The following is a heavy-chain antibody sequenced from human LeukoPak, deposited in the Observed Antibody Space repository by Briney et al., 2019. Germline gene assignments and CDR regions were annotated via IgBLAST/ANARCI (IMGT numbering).Heavy chain of an antibody. CDR1: GVTLRDYA. V-gene: IGHV3-30*18. D-gene: IGHD5-18*01. J-gene: IGHJ4*02. CDR3: AKGYHIYSYVFSFGHY. Sequence: PGRTLRLSCEASGVTLRDYAMHWARQAPGKGLEWVAVISRDGSEKNYADSVKGRFTISRDNSKNTLYLQMNSLRAEDTAVYHCAKGYHIYSYVFSFGHYWGQGTQVTVSS. CDR2: ISRDGSEK.